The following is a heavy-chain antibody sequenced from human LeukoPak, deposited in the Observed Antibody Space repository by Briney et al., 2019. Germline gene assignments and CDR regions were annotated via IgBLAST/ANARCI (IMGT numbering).Heavy chain of an antibody. D-gene: IGHD3-22*01. J-gene: IGHJ4*02. V-gene: IGHV4-4*07. CDR3: ARVRYYDSSGYSTPVDY. Sequence: SETLSLTCSVSGGSINNYSWSWIRQPAGKGLEWIGRIYTSGSTNYNPSLKSRVTISVDTSKNQFSLKLSSVTAADTAVYYCARVRYYDSSGYSTPVDYWGQGTLVTVSS. CDR2: IYTSGST. CDR1: GGSINNYS.